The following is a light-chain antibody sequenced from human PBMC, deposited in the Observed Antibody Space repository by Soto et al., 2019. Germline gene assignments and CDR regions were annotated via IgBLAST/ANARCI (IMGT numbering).Light chain of an antibody. CDR3: AAWNDSLDDYV. J-gene: IGLJ1*01. Sequence: QSALAQAPSASGSPGQRVTISCAGSSANIGSNPVTWYHQLPRTAPKLLIYSNDKRPSGVPDRFSASKSGTSASLAISGLQSEDEAEYYCAAWNDSLDDYVFGTGTKVTVL. V-gene: IGLV1-44*01. CDR2: SND. CDR1: SANIGSNP.